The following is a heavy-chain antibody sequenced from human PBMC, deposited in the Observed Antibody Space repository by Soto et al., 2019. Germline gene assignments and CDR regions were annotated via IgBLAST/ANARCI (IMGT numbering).Heavy chain of an antibody. D-gene: IGHD2-2*01. CDR3: AKRYCTNTTCLREIDY. V-gene: IGHV3-23*01. J-gene: IGHJ4*02. Sequence: GRSLRPSSAPYASTFTNQAMTCVRQAPGKGLEWDSTISASGGDTYYAGSIKGPCTTSRNNYKKTVYLQTTRLRTAGTATNYCAKRYCTNTTCLREIDYWGQGTLVTVSS. CDR2: ISASGGDT. CDR1: ASTFTNQA.